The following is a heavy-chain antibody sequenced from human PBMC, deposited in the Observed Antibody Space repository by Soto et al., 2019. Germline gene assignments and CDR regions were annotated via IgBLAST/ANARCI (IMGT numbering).Heavy chain of an antibody. D-gene: IGHD6-19*01. Sequence: VQLVESGGGVVQPGRSLRLSCAASGFTFIDYAMHWGRKAPGKGLEWVAVVSHDGRNTQYADYVKGRLTIFRDSYKNTVSLEMTSPRAEDTAVYYCAKGGRQWLVTSAFTYWGQGALVTVSS. V-gene: IGHV3-30*18. CDR1: GFTFIDYA. J-gene: IGHJ4*02. CDR2: VSHDGRNT. CDR3: AKGGRQWLVTSAFTY.